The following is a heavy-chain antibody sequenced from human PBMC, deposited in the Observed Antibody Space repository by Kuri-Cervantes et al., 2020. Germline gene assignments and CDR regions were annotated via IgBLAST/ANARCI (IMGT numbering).Heavy chain of an antibody. V-gene: IGHV4-61*01. D-gene: IGHD3-3*01. J-gene: IGHJ6*03. CDR2: IYYSGST. CDR3: AMCAPYDFWSGYGDYYMDV. CDR1: GGSVSSGSYY. Sequence: ESLKISCTVFGGSVSSGSYYWSWIRQPPGKGLEWIGYIYYSGSTNYNPSLKSRVTISVDTSKNQFSLKLSSVTAADTAVYYCAMCAPYDFWSGYGDYYMDVWGKETTVTVSS.